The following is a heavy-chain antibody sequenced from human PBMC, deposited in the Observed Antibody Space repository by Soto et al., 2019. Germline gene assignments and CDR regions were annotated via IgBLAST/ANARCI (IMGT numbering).Heavy chain of an antibody. V-gene: IGHV1-2*04. D-gene: IGHD2-15*01. CDR2: INPNSGGT. Sequence: GASVKVSCKASGYTFTGYYMHWVRQAPGQGLEWMGWINPNSGGTNYAQKFQGWVTMTRDTSISTAYMELSRLRSDDTAVYYCERGMVVAAKPDAFDIWGQGTMVTVSS. CDR3: ERGMVVAAKPDAFDI. CDR1: GYTFTGYY. J-gene: IGHJ3*02.